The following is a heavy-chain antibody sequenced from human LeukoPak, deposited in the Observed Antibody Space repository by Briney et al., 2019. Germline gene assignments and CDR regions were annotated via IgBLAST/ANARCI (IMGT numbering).Heavy chain of an antibody. D-gene: IGHD6-19*01. CDR1: GFTFDDYA. V-gene: IGHV3-9*01. Sequence: GRSLRLSCAASGFTFDDYAMHWVRQAPGKGLEWVSGISWNSGSIGYADSVKGRFTISRDNAKNSLYLQINSLRAEDTALYYCAKDIDGAVAGMFDYWGQGTLVTVSS. CDR2: ISWNSGSI. J-gene: IGHJ4*02. CDR3: AKDIDGAVAGMFDY.